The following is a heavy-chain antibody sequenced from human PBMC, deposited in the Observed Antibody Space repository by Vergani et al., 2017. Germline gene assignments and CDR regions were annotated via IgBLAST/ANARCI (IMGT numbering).Heavy chain of an antibody. Sequence: QVQLPQWGAGLLKPSETLSLTCAVYGGSFSGYYWSWIRQPPGKGLEWIGEINHSGSTNYNPSLKSRVTISVDTSKNQFSLKLSSVTAADTAVYYCARDTSSAPDDYWGQGTLVTVSS. CDR2: INHSGST. D-gene: IGHD3-22*01. CDR1: GGSFSGYY. V-gene: IGHV4-34*01. CDR3: ARDTSSAPDDY. J-gene: IGHJ4*02.